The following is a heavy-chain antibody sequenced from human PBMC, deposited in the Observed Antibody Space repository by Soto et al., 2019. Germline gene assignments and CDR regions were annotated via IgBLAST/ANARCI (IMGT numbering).Heavy chain of an antibody. D-gene: IGHD6-13*01. CDR2: INAGNGNT. CDR1: GYTFTSYA. CDR3: ASDVAASDY. J-gene: IGHJ4*02. Sequence: ASVKVSCKASGYTFTSYAMHWVRQAPGQRLEWMGWINAGNGNTKHSQKLQGRVTITTDTSASTAYMELSSLRSEDTAVYYCASDVAASDYWGQGTLVTFSS. V-gene: IGHV1-3*01.